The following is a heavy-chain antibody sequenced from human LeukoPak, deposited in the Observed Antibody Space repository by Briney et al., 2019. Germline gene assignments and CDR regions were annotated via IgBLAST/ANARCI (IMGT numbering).Heavy chain of an antibody. CDR3: ARGLDPTSYYFDY. J-gene: IGHJ4*02. Sequence: PGGSLRLSCAASGFTFSDYYMSWIRQPPGKGLEWIGEINHSGSTNYNPSLKSRVTISVETSKNQISLKLSSVTAADTAVYYCARGLDPTSYYFDYWGQGTLVTVSS. V-gene: IGHV4-34*01. CDR2: INHSGST. D-gene: IGHD6-6*01. CDR1: GFTFSDYY.